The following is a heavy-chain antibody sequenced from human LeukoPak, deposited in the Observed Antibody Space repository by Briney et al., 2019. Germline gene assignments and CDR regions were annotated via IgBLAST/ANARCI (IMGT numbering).Heavy chain of an antibody. D-gene: IGHD4-17*01. CDR2: IGTAGDT. CDR3: AREYGDYYYYYGMDV. CDR1: GFTFSSYD. Sequence: GGSLRLSCAASGFTFSSYDMHWVRQATGKGLEWVSAIGTAGDTYYPGSVKGRFTISRENAKNSVYLQMNSLRAEDTAVYYCAREYGDYYYYYGMDVWGQGTTVTVSS. V-gene: IGHV3-13*01. J-gene: IGHJ6*02.